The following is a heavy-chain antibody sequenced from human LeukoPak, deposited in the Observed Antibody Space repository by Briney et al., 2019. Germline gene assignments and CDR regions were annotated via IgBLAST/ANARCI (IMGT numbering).Heavy chain of an antibody. CDR1: GGSFRGYY. V-gene: IGHV4-34*01. J-gene: IGHJ5*02. CDR3: GRGGRSGSGYSSFGGGIDP. D-gene: IGHD3-22*01. Sequence: SETLSLTCAVYGGSFRGYYWSWIRQPPGKGLGWIGEINHSGSTDYNPTLKSRVTISADTSKNQSTLKLSSVTAADTAVYYCGRGGRSGSGYSSFGGGIDPWGQGTLVTVSS. CDR2: INHSGST.